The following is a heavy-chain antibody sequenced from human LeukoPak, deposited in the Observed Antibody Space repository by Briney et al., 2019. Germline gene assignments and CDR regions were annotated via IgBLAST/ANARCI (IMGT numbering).Heavy chain of an antibody. D-gene: IGHD3-22*01. CDR3: ARVSHYYDSSGYYPDY. V-gene: IGHV4-30-2*01. Sequence: SQTLSLTCAVSGGFISSGGYSWSWIRQPPGKGLEWIGYIYHSGSTYYNPSLKSRVTISVDRSKNQFSLKLSSVTAADTAVYYCARVSHYYDSSGYYPDYWGQGTLVTVSS. J-gene: IGHJ4*02. CDR1: GGFISSGGYS. CDR2: IYHSGST.